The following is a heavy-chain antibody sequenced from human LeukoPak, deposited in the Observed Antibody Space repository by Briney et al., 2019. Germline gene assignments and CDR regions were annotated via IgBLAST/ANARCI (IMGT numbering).Heavy chain of an antibody. D-gene: IGHD3-10*01. J-gene: IGHJ4*02. CDR1: GFTFSSYA. V-gene: IGHV3-23*01. Sequence: GGFLRLSCEASGFTFSSYAMSWVRQAPGKGLEWVSAISGSGGTTYYADSVKGRLTISRDNSKNTLYLQMSSLRAEDTAVYFCAKQAGGSGNYYYYWGQGTLVTVSS. CDR3: AKQAGGSGNYYYY. CDR2: ISGSGGTT.